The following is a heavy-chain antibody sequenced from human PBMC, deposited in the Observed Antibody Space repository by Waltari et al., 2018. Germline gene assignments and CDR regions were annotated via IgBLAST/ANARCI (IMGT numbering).Heavy chain of an antibody. CDR3: ASCTGGNCYYYGFDV. CDR2: IASDGSRK. D-gene: IGHD2-8*02. CDR1: GFTFRPSG. J-gene: IGHJ6*02. V-gene: IGHV3-30*03. Sequence: QVQLVESGGGVVQPGRSMRLSCAASGFTFRPSGMPWFRQTPGRGLGWVAVIASDGSRKAYADSVKGRFSISRDNSKNSLSLEMNSLRPEDTAVYYCASCTGGNCYYYGFDVWGQGTTVTVSS.